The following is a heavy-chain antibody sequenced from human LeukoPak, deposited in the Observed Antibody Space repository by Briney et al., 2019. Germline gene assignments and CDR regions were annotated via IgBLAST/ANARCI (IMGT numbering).Heavy chain of an antibody. CDR3: ARDSFSRYSYGPPFDY. Sequence: GGSLRLSCAASGFTFSDSYMSWIRQAPGKALEGVLYISSGGYTIYYADSVKGRFTNSRDNAKNSLYLQMNSLRAEDTAVYYCARDSFSRYSYGPPFDYWGQGTLVTVSS. D-gene: IGHD5-18*01. CDR2: ISSGGYTI. CDR1: GFTFSDSY. V-gene: IGHV3-11*04. J-gene: IGHJ4*02.